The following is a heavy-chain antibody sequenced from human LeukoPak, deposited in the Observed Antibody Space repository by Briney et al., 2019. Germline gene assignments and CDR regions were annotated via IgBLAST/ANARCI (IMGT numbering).Heavy chain of an antibody. CDR2: IIPIFGTA. J-gene: IGHJ4*02. V-gene: IGHV1-69*06. D-gene: IGHD3-16*01. Sequence: GASVKVSCKASGGTFSSYAISWVRQAPGQGLEWMGGIIPIFGTANYAQKFQGRVTITADKSTSTAYMELSSLRSEDTAVYYCARNSYDYVWGSYDRTSADYWGQGTLVTVSS. CDR1: GGTFSSYA. CDR3: ARNSYDYVWGSYDRTSADY.